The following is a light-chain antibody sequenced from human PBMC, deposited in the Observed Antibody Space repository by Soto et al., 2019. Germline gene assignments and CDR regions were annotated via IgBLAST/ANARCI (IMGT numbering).Light chain of an antibody. CDR1: QDIRKS. J-gene: IGKJ4*01. V-gene: IGKV1-27*01. Sequence: DIEMTQSPSSLSASVGDRVTITCRASQDIRKSVVWYQQKPGKVPKLLIDSASTLQSWVPFRFSGRRSGTDFTLTISSLQPEDVATYYCQNYDTFSLTFGGGTKVEI. CDR3: QNYDTFSLT. CDR2: SAS.